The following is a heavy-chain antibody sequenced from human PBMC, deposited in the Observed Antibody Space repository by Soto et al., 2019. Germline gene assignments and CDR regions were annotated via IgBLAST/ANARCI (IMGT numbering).Heavy chain of an antibody. V-gene: IGHV3-33*01. J-gene: IGHJ4*02. CDR3: ARDRSYSGSYPFDY. Sequence: GGSLRLSCAASGFTFSSYGMHWVRQAPGKGLEWVAVIWYDGSNKYYADSVKGRFTISRDNSKNTLYLQMNSLRAEDTAVYYCARDRSYSGSYPFDYWGQGTLVTVSS. CDR1: GFTFSSYG. CDR2: IWYDGSNK. D-gene: IGHD1-26*01.